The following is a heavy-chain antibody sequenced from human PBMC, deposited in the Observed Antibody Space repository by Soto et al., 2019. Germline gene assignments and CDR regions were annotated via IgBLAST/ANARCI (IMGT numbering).Heavy chain of an antibody. J-gene: IGHJ4*02. CDR2: ISAYNGNT. Sequence: GASVEVSCKASGYTFASCGISWVRQAPGQGLEWMGWISAYNGNTNYAQKLQGRVTMTTDTSTSTAYMELRSLRSDDTAVYYCARVGDIVVVPAAISDYWGQGTLVTVSS. CDR1: GYTFASCG. V-gene: IGHV1-18*01. CDR3: ARVGDIVVVPAAISDY. D-gene: IGHD2-2*01.